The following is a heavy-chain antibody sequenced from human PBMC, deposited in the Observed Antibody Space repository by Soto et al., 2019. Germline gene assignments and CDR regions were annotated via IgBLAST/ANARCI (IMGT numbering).Heavy chain of an antibody. Sequence: SETLSLTCTVSGGSISSGGYYWSWIRQHPGKGLEWIGYIYYSGSTYYNPSLKSRVTISVDTSKNQFSLKLSSVTAADTAVYYCARGVAVAPLTEGVYYFDYWGQGTLVTVSS. CDR2: IYYSGST. D-gene: IGHD6-19*01. CDR3: ARGVAVAPLTEGVYYFDY. V-gene: IGHV4-31*03. J-gene: IGHJ4*02. CDR1: GGSISSGGYY.